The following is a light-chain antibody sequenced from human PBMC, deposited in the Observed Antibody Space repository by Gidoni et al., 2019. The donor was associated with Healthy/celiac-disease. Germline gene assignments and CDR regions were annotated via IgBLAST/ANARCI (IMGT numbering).Light chain of an antibody. CDR2: KAS. CDR1: QSISSW. Sequence: DIQMTQSPSTLSASVGDRVTTTCRASQSISSWLAWYQQKPGKAPKLLIYKASSLESGVPSRFSGSGSGTEFTLTISSLQPDDFATYYCQQYNSYLFTFXPXTKVDIK. V-gene: IGKV1-5*03. J-gene: IGKJ3*01. CDR3: QQYNSYLFT.